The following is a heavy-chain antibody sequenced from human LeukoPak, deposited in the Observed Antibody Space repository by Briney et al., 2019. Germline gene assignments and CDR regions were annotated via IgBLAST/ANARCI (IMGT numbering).Heavy chain of an antibody. Sequence: GGSLRLSCAASGFTFSSYSMNWVRQAPGKGLEWVSSISSSSSYIYYADSVKGRFTISRDNAKNSLYLQMNSLRAEDTAVYYCASEWGFGELNFDYWGQGTLVTVS. CDR1: GFTFSSYS. D-gene: IGHD3-10*01. CDR3: ASEWGFGELNFDY. V-gene: IGHV3-21*01. J-gene: IGHJ4*02. CDR2: ISSSSSYI.